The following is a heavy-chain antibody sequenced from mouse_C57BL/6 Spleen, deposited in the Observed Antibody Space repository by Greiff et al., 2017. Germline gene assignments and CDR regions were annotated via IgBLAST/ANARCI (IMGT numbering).Heavy chain of an antibody. CDR1: GFNIKDDY. V-gene: IGHV14-4*01. CDR2: IDPENGDT. CDR3: TTPQFAY. Sequence: VQLQQSGAELVRPGASVKLSCTASGFNIKDDYMHWVKQRPEQGLEWIGWIDPENGDTEYASKFQGKATIPADTSSNTAYLQLSSLTSEDTAVYYCTTPQFAYWGQGTLVTVSA. J-gene: IGHJ3*01.